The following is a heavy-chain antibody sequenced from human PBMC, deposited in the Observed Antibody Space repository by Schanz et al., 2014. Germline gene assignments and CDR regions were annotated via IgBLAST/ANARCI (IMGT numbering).Heavy chain of an antibody. Sequence: QVQLQESGPGLVKPSETLSLTCTVSGVSIGGYYWSWIRQPPGKGLEWIGYIFFSGSTTYNPSFNSRVTIPSARPKTQSPRNLRSVTAADTAVYYCARLGVGDKAYYYYGTDVWGQGTTVLVSS. CDR1: GVSIGGYY. V-gene: IGHV4-59*08. D-gene: IGHD1-26*01. CDR2: IFFSGST. CDR3: ARLGVGDKAYYYYGTDV. J-gene: IGHJ6*02.